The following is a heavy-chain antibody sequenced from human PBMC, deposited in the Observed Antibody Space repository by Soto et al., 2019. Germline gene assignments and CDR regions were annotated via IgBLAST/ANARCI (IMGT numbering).Heavy chain of an antibody. J-gene: IGHJ4*02. V-gene: IGHV3-7*05. CDR2: IKQDGSEK. D-gene: IGHD3-3*02. CDR3: ARDHLGYDY. Sequence: EVQLVESGGGLVQPGGSLRLSCAASGFTFSSYRMSWVRQAPGKGLEWVANIKQDGSEKYYVDSVKGRFTISRDNAKNSLYLQMNSLRAEDTAVYYCARDHLGYDYWGQGTLVTVSS. CDR1: GFTFSSYR.